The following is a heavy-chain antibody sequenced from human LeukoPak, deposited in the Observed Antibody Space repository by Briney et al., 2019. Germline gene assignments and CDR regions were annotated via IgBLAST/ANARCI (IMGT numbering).Heavy chain of an antibody. CDR2: IKEDGSRN. CDR1: GFTFSSYW. CDR3: ARQLSSWYDADPY. J-gene: IGHJ4*02. V-gene: IGHV3-7*05. Sequence: PGGSLRLSCAASGFTFSSYWMSWVRQAPGKGLEWVANIKEDGSRNHYVDSVKGRFTISRDNAKNSLYLQMNSLRAEDTAAYYCARQLSSWYDADPYWGQGTLVTVSS. D-gene: IGHD6-19*01.